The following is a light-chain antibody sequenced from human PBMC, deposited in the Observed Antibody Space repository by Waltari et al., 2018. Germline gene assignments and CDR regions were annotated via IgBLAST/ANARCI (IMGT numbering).Light chain of an antibody. V-gene: IGKV1-9*01. CDR3: QQLNSYPYT. J-gene: IGKJ2*01. CDR2: AAS. Sequence: DIQLTQSPSFLSASVGDRVTITCRAGQGISSYLVWYQQKPGKAPKVLIYAASTLQSGVPSRFSGSGSGTEFTLTISSLQPEDFATYYCQQLNSYPYTFGQGTKLEIK. CDR1: QGISSY.